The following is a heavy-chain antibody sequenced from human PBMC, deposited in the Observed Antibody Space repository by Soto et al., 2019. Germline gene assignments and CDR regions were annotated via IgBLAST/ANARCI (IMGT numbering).Heavy chain of an antibody. CDR2: IHYSGST. CDR3: AQGVRITIVGVLTQDAFDI. J-gene: IGHJ3*02. V-gene: IGHV4-31*03. D-gene: IGHD3-3*01. CDR1: GGSISSGGYY. Sequence: SETLSLTCTVSGGSISSGGYYWSWIRQHPGKGLEWIGYIHYSGSTYYNPSLKSRVTISVDTSKNQFSLKLSPVTAADTAVYYCAQGVRITIVGVLTQDAFDIRGLATIVTVSS.